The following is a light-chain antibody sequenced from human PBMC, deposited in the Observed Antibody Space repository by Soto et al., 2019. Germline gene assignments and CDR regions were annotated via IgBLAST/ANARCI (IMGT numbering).Light chain of an antibody. V-gene: IGKV1-39*01. J-gene: IGKJ1*01. Sequence: DIQMTQSPSSLFASVGDRVTITCRASQGISTFLHWYQQRPGKAPSLIIYGASNLQSGVPSRFSGRGSRTEFSLTISTLPPEDVATYYCQHTRTTPRTFGQGTKVEIK. CDR3: QHTRTTPRT. CDR1: QGISTF. CDR2: GAS.